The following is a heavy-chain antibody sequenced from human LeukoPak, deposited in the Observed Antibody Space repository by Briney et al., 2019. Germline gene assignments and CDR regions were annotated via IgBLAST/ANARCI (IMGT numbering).Heavy chain of an antibody. J-gene: IGHJ3*02. CDR3: ATSYSGSYIIRASAFDI. Sequence: GASVKVSCKASGYTFTSYYMHWVRQAPGQGLEWMGLINPTGGSTGYAQKFQGRVTMTRDTSISTAYMELSRLRSDDTAVYYCATSYSGSYIIRASAFDIWGQGTMVTVSS. CDR2: INPTGGST. V-gene: IGHV1-2*06. D-gene: IGHD1-26*01. CDR1: GYTFTSYY.